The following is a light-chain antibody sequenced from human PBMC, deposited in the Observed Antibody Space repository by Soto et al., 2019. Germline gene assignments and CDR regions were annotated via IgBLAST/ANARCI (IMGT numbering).Light chain of an antibody. V-gene: IGKV3-20*01. CDR3: QHYGDSRT. J-gene: IGKJ1*01. CDR2: GAS. CDR1: HSVDSTH. Sequence: EIVLTQSPGTLSLSPGESATLSCRTSHSVDSTHFAWYQQKPGQAPRLLIYGASGRATGIPDRFGGSGSGTDFTLTISRLEPEDLAVYYCQHYGDSRTVGQGTKVEVK.